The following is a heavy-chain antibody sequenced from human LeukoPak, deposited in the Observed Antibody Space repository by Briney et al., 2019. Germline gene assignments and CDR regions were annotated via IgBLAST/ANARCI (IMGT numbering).Heavy chain of an antibody. J-gene: IGHJ4*02. CDR3: ARDAARPTYFFDY. Sequence: ASVKVSCKASGYTFTSYYMHWVRRAPGQGLEWMGIVNPNGGSTTYAQKFQGRVTMTRDTSTSTVYMDLSSLTSEDTAVYYCARDAARPTYFFDYWGQGTLVTVSS. V-gene: IGHV1-46*01. D-gene: IGHD6-6*01. CDR2: VNPNGGST. CDR1: GYTFTSYY.